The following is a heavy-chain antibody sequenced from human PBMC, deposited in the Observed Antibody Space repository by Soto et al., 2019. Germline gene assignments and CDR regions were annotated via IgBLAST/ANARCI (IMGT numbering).Heavy chain of an antibody. D-gene: IGHD3-9*01. V-gene: IGHV3-33*08. CDR1: GFTFSSSA. J-gene: IGHJ6*02. CDR2: IWYDGSNK. Sequence: PGGSLRLSCAASGFTFSSSAMSWVRQAPGKGLEWVAVIWYDGSNKYYADSVKGRFTISRDNSKNTLYLQMNSLRAEDTAVYYCARDLVTVRYFDWLPYYGMDVWGQGTTVTVSS. CDR3: ARDLVTVRYFDWLPYYGMDV.